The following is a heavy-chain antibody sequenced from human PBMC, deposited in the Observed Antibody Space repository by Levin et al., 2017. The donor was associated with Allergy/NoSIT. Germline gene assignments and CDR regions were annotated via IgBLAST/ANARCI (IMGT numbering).Heavy chain of an antibody. Sequence: GESLKISCAASGFTVSSPFSNAWMSWVRQAPGKALEWVGHIKSKFDGGTTDYAAPVKGSFTISRDDSKTMVYLQMNSLKSEDTGVYYCATDDGPHYGLDVWGHGTTVTVSS. CDR1: GFTVSSPFSNAW. J-gene: IGHJ6*02. CDR3: ATDDGPHYGLDV. V-gene: IGHV3-15*01. CDR2: IKSKFDGGTT.